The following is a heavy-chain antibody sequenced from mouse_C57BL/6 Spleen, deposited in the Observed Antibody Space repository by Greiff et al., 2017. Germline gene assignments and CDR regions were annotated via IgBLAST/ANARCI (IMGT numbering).Heavy chain of an antibody. CDR3: ARSENYYGSGY. Sequence: VQLQQPGAELVKPGASVKLSCKASGYTFTSYWMPWVKQRPGQGLEWIGEIDPSDSYTNYNQKFKGKATLTVDTSSSTAYMQLSSLTSEDSAVYYCARSENYYGSGYWGQGTTLTVSS. D-gene: IGHD1-1*01. V-gene: IGHV1-50*01. J-gene: IGHJ2*01. CDR2: IDPSDSYT. CDR1: GYTFTSYW.